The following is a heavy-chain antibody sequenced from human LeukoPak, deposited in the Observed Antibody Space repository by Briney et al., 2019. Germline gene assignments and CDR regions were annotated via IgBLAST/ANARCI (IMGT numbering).Heavy chain of an antibody. CDR3: ARTTGIRIWFDP. D-gene: IGHD1-1*01. V-gene: IGHV4-39*07. Sequence: ASETLSLTCTVSGGSISSSRYYWAWIRQSPGKGLEWIGSLYYSGSAYYNPSLKSRATISVDTSKNQFSLKLSSVTAADTAVYYCARTTGIRIWFDPWGQGALVTVSS. CDR1: GGSISSSRYY. J-gene: IGHJ5*02. CDR2: LYYSGSA.